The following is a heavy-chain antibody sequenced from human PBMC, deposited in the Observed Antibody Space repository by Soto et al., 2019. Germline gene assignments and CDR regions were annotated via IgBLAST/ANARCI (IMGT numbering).Heavy chain of an antibody. CDR3: AKTPEMATISSFDY. Sequence: EVQLLESGGGLVQPGGSLRLSCAASGFTFSSYAMSWVRQAPGKGLECVSVISGSGGSTYYADCVKGRFTISRDNSKNTLYLQRNRLRAEDTAVYYCAKTPEMATISSFDYWGPGTLVTVSS. J-gene: IGHJ4*02. V-gene: IGHV3-23*01. CDR1: GFTFSSYA. D-gene: IGHD5-12*01. CDR2: ISGSGGST.